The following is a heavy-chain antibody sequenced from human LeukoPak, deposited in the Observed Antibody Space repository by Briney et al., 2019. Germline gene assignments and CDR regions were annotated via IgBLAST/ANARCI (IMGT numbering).Heavy chain of an antibody. CDR1: GGSISSGSYY. V-gene: IGHV4-61*02. CDR3: ARGTT. Sequence: SETLSLTCTVSGGSISSGSYYWSWIRQPAGKGLEWIGRIYTSGSTNYNPSLKSRVTISVDTSKNQFSLKLSSVTAADTAVYYCARGTTWGQGTLVTVSS. CDR2: IYTSGST. J-gene: IGHJ5*02.